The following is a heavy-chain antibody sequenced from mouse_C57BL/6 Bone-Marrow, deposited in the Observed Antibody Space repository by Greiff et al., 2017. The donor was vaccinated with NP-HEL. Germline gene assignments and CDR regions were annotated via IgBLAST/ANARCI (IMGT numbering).Heavy chain of an antibody. V-gene: IGHV1-69*01. J-gene: IGHJ2*01. CDR1: GYTFTSYW. CDR2: IDPSDSYT. CDR3: ARWGLRSLDY. Sequence: VQLQQPGAELVMPGASVKLSCKASGYTFTSYWMHWVKQRPGQGLEWIGEIDPSDSYTNYNQKFKGKSTLTVDKSSSTAYMQLSSLTSEDSAVYYCARWGLRSLDYWGQGTTLTVSS. D-gene: IGHD1-1*01.